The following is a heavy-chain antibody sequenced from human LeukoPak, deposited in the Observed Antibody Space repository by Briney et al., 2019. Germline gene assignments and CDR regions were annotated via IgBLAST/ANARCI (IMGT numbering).Heavy chain of an antibody. J-gene: IGHJ1*01. V-gene: IGHV1-2*02. Sequence: GASVKVSCKASGYTFTGYYMHWVRQAPGQGLEWMGWINPNSGGTNYAQKFQGRVTMTRDTSISTAYMELSRLRSDDTAVYYCARGDSSGPEYFQHWGQGTLVTVSS. CDR3: ARGDSSGPEYFQH. CDR2: INPNSGGT. D-gene: IGHD3-22*01. CDR1: GYTFTGYY.